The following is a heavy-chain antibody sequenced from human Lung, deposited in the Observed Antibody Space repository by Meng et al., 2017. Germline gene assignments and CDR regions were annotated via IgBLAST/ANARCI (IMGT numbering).Heavy chain of an antibody. D-gene: IGHD6-19*01. V-gene: IGHV6-1*01. CDR3: ARGQQWLDS. J-gene: IGHJ4*02. Sequence: QVRLQLSGPGRVNRSQPLSLTCAISGDSVSSNSAAWNWIRQSLSRGLEWLGRTNYRSKWYNGYAVSVRSQITINPDTSKNQFSLQLNSVTPEDTAVYYCARGQQWLDSWGQGTLVTVSS. CDR2: TNYRSKWYN. CDR1: GDSVSSNSAA.